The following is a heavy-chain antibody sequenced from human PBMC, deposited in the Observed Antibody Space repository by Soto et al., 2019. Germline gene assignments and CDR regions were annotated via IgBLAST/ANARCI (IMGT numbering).Heavy chain of an antibody. CDR1: GYTFTGYY. D-gene: IGHD2-2*01. J-gene: IGHJ6*03. Sequence: ASVKVSCKASGYTFTGYYMHWVRQAPGQGLEWMGWINPNSGGTNYAQKFQGWVTMTRDTSISTAYMELSRLRSDDTAVYYCARAGIVVVPAAIGRRAYYYYMDVWGKGTTVTVSS. V-gene: IGHV1-2*04. CDR2: INPNSGGT. CDR3: ARAGIVVVPAAIGRRAYYYYMDV.